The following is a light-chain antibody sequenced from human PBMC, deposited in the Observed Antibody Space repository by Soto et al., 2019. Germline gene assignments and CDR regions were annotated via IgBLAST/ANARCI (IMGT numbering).Light chain of an antibody. CDR2: WAS. J-gene: IGKJ1*01. CDR1: QSVLYSSNNKNY. V-gene: IGKV4-1*01. Sequence: DIVMTQSPDSLAVSLGERATINCKSSQSVLYSSNNKNYLAWYQQKPGQPPKLLIYWASTRESGVADRFSGSGSWTDFALTISSLQAEDVAVYYCQQYYSTPRGTFGQGTKVEIK. CDR3: QQYYSTPRGT.